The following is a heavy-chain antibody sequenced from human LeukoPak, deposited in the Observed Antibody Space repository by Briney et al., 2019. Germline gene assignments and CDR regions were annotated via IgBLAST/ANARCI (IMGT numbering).Heavy chain of an antibody. D-gene: IGHD3-16*01. J-gene: IGHJ6*03. Sequence: SETLSLTCAVYGGSFSGHYRTWIRQPPGKGLQWIGEVNDRGSTNYNPSLKSRLTISEDESKKQFSLRLPSVTAADTAVYYCARGVVSGRFGDYYYYMDVWGKGTTVTVSS. V-gene: IGHV4-34*01. CDR1: GGSFSGHY. CDR2: VNDRGST. CDR3: ARGVVSGRFGDYYYYMDV.